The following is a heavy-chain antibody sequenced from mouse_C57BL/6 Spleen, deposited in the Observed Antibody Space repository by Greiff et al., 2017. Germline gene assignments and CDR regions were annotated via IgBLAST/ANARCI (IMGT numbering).Heavy chain of an antibody. CDR2: IDPANGNT. CDR1: GFNIKNTY. CDR3: ARGRYDYDGGSWFAY. D-gene: IGHD2-4*01. J-gene: IGHJ3*01. V-gene: IGHV14-3*01. Sequence: VQLQQSVAELVRPGASVKLSCTASGFNIKNTYMHWVKQRPEQGLEWIGRIDPANGNTKYAPNFQGKATITADTSSNTAYLQLSSLTSEDTAIYYCARGRYDYDGGSWFAYWGQGTLVTVSA.